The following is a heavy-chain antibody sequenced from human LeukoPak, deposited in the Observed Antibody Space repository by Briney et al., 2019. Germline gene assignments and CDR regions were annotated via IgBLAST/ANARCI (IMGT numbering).Heavy chain of an antibody. CDR2: IKQDGSEK. CDR3: ARDAPTYDFWSGYYGTNFDY. D-gene: IGHD3-3*01. Sequence: GGSLRLSCAASGFTFSSYWMSWVRQAPGKGLEWEANIKQDGSEKYYVDSVKGRFTISRDNAKNSLYLQMNSLRAEGTAVYYCARDAPTYDFWSGYYGTNFDYWGQGTLVTVSS. CDR1: GFTFSSYW. J-gene: IGHJ4*02. V-gene: IGHV3-7*01.